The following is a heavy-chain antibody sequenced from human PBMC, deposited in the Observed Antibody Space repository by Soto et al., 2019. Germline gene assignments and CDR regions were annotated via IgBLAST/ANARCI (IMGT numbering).Heavy chain of an antibody. CDR3: AKDDYYDSSGYYYPTETSGMDV. CDR1: GFTFSSYG. D-gene: IGHD3-22*01. J-gene: IGHJ6*02. CDR2: ISYDGSNK. V-gene: IGHV3-30*18. Sequence: GGSLRLSCAASGFTFSSYGMHWVRQAPGKGLEWVAVISYDGSNKYYADSVKGRFTISRDNSKNTLYLQMNSLRAEDTAVYYCAKDDYYDSSGYYYPTETSGMDVWGQGTTVTVSS.